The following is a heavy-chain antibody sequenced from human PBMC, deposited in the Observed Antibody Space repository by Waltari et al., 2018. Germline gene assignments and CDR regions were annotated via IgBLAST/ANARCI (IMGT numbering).Heavy chain of an antibody. CDR1: GFTFSTYN. J-gene: IGHJ4*02. Sequence: EVQLVESGGGPVQPGGSLSLPCPASGFTFSTYNMNWVRQAPGKGLEWVSYISSDSSIMYYADSVKGRFTISRDNAKNSLYLHMNSLRAEDTAVYYCARDKSGLGYWGQGTLVTVSS. CDR2: ISSDSSIM. CDR3: ARDKSGLGY. V-gene: IGHV3-48*01. D-gene: IGHD3-10*01.